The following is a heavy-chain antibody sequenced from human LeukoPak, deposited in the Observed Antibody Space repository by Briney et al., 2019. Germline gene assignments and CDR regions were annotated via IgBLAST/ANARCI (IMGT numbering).Heavy chain of an antibody. CDR3: AKEWSSHDY. D-gene: IGHD6-13*01. CDR1: GFTFSSYA. CDR2: ISGSGGST. V-gene: IGHV3-23*01. J-gene: IGHJ4*02. Sequence: GGSLRLSCAASGFTFSSYAMSWVRQAPGKGLEWVLGISGSGGSTYYADSVRGRFTISGDNSKNTLYLQMNSLRAEDTAVYYCAKEWSSHDYWGQGTLVTVSS.